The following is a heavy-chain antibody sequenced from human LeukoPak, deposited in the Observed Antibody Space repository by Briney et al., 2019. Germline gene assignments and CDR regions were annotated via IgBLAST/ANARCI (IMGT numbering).Heavy chain of an antibody. V-gene: IGHV4-59*01. J-gene: IGHJ5*02. Sequence: SETLSLTCTVSGGSISSYYWSWIRQPPGKGLEWIGYIYYSGSTNYNPSLQSRVTISVDTSKNQFSLKLSSVTAADTAVYYCARTLLSSSWDGSWFDPWGQGTLVTVSS. CDR2: IYYSGST. CDR1: GGSISSYY. CDR3: ARTLLSSSWDGSWFDP. D-gene: IGHD6-13*01.